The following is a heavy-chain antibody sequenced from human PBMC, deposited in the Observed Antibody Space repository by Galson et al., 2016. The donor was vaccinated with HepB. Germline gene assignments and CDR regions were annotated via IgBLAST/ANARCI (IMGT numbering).Heavy chain of an antibody. V-gene: IGHV1-69*10. CDR3: TTGGATGYYFSRRGDY. CDR2: HIPILGST. D-gene: IGHD3-9*01. J-gene: IGHJ4*02. CDR1: GGNFASYA. Sequence: SVKVSCKASGGNFASYAISWVRQAPGQGLEWMGGHIPILGSTNLAQKFQGRVTITADRSTSTAYMELTSLRFEDTAVSYCTTGGATGYYFSRRGDYWGQGTLVTVSS.